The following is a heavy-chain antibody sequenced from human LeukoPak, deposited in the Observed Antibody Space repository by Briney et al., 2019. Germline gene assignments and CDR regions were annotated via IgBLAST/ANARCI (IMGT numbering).Heavy chain of an antibody. J-gene: IGHJ4*02. D-gene: IGHD6-13*01. CDR2: INTNTGNP. CDR1: GGTFSSYA. CDR3: ARDIFGEAAAGDY. Sequence: ASVKVSCKASGGTFSSYAISWVRQAPGQGLEWMGWINTNTGNPTYAQGFTGRFVFSLDTSVSTAYLQISSLKAEDTAVYYCARDIFGEAAAGDYWGQGTLVTVSS. V-gene: IGHV7-4-1*02.